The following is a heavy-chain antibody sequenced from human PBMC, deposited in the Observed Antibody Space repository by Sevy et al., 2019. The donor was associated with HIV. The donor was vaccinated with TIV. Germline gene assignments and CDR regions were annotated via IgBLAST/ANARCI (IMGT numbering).Heavy chain of an antibody. CDR3: ARDPYCISTSCPLGWFDP. Sequence: GGSLRLSCAASGFTFSDYYMSWIRQAPGKGLEWVSYISSSGSTIYYADSVKGRFTISRDNAKNSLYLQMNSLRAEDTAVYYCARDPYCISTSCPLGWFDPWGQGTLVTVSS. J-gene: IGHJ5*02. V-gene: IGHV3-11*01. CDR2: ISSSGSTI. CDR1: GFTFSDYY. D-gene: IGHD2-2*01.